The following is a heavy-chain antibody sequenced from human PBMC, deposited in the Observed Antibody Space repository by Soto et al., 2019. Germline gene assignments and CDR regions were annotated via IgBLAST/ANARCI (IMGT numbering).Heavy chain of an antibody. Sequence: SVKVSCKASGGTFSSYTISWVRQAPGQGLEWMGRIIPILGIANYAQKFRGRVTITADKSTSTAYMELSSLRSEDTAVYYCARDWDPSTVTTYYYYYGMDVWGQ. D-gene: IGHD4-17*01. CDR3: ARDWDPSTVTTYYYYYGMDV. J-gene: IGHJ6*02. CDR2: IIPILGIA. V-gene: IGHV1-69*04. CDR1: GGTFSSYT.